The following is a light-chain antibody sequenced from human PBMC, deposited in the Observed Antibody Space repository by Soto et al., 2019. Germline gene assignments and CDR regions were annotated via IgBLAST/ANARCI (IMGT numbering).Light chain of an antibody. CDR1: NIGSKS. Sequence: SYELTQPPSVSVAPGQTARITCGGDNIGSKSVHWYRQRPGQAPVLVVFDDSDRPSGIPERFSGSNSGKTATLTISRVEGGDEADYYCQVWASDSDNWVFGGGTTLTVL. J-gene: IGLJ3*02. CDR3: QVWASDSDNWV. V-gene: IGLV3-21*02. CDR2: DDS.